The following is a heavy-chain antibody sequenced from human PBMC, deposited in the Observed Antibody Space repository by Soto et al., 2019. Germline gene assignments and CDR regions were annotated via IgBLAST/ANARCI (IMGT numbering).Heavy chain of an antibody. CDR2: ISYDGSNK. CDR3: AKDRAHLYYDILTGPIFYYYYYGMDA. D-gene: IGHD3-9*01. Sequence: PVGSLRLSCAASGFTFSSYGMHWVRQAPGKGLEWVAVISYDGSNKYYADSVKGRFTISRDNSKNTLYLQMNSLRAEDTAVYYCAKDRAHLYYDILTGPIFYYYYYGMDAWGQGTTVTVSS. J-gene: IGHJ6*02. CDR1: GFTFSSYG. V-gene: IGHV3-30*18.